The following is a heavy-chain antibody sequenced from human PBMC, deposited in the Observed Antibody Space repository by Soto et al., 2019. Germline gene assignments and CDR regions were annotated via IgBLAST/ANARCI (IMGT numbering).Heavy chain of an antibody. V-gene: IGHV2-5*01. J-gene: IGHJ6*02. Sequence: QITLKESGPTLVKPTQTRTLTCTFSGFSLSNSGVGVGWIRQPPGKALEWLGFIYWNDDKRYSPSLKSRLTTTKDTSKNQVVLSMTNMAPVDTATYYCAKVDFYYYGMDVWGQGTTVTVSS. CDR3: AKVDFYYYGMDV. CDR2: IYWNDDK. CDR1: GFSLSNSGVG.